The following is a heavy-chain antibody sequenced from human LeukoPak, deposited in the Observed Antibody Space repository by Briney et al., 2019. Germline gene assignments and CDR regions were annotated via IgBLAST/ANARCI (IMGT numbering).Heavy chain of an antibody. CDR1: GFTFSSYS. Sequence: GGSLRLSCAASGFTFSSYSMNWVRQAPGKGLEWVSYISSSSSTIYYADSVKGRSTISRDNAKNSLYLQMNSLGAEDTAVYYCARDRTVPGVPYNWFDPWGQGTLVTVSS. V-gene: IGHV3-48*01. D-gene: IGHD2-2*01. CDR2: ISSSSSTI. J-gene: IGHJ5*02. CDR3: ARDRTVPGVPYNWFDP.